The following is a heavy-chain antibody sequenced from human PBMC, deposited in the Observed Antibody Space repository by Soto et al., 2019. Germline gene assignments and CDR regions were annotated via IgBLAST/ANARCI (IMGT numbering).Heavy chain of an antibody. CDR2: IDPSDSYT. D-gene: IGHD2-15*01. CDR1: GYSFTSYW. Sequence: GESLKISCKGSGYSFTSYWISWVRQMPGKGLEWMGRIDPSDSYTNYSPSFQGHVTISADKSISTAYLQWSSLKASDTAMYYCARPKGDIVVVVAALDAFDIWGQGTMVTVSS. CDR3: ARPKGDIVVVVAALDAFDI. J-gene: IGHJ3*02. V-gene: IGHV5-10-1*01.